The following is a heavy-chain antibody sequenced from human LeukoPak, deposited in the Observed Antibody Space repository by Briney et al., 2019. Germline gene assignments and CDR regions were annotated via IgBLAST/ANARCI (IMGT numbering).Heavy chain of an antibody. CDR2: ISGSGGST. D-gene: IGHD6-6*01. V-gene: IGHV3-23*01. CDR3: ARDEYRSSYYLDY. CDR1: GFTFSSYA. Sequence: PGGSLRLSCAGSGFTFSSYAMSWVRPAPGKGLEWVSAISGSGGSTYYADSVKGRFTISRDNAKNTLYLQMNSLRAEDTAVYHCARDEYRSSYYLDYWGQGTLVTVSS. J-gene: IGHJ4*02.